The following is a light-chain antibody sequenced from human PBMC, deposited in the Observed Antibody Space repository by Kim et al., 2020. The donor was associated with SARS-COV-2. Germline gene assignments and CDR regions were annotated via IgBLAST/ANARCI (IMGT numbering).Light chain of an antibody. CDR2: LGS. Sequence: DIVMTQSPLSLPVTPGEPASISCRSSQSLLHISGYKYLDWYLQKPGQSPQLLIYLGSNRASGVSDRFGGSGSGTNYTLKISRVEAEDVGIYYCMQALQTPYTFGQGTKLKIK. J-gene: IGKJ2*01. V-gene: IGKV2-28*01. CDR3: MQALQTPYT. CDR1: QSLLHISGYKY.